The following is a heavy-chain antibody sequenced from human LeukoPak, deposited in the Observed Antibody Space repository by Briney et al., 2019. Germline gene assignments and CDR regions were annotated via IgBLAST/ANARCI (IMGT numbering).Heavy chain of an antibody. CDR1: RFTFSSYW. J-gene: IGHJ2*01. CDR3: ATSPFTGYSSSFDL. V-gene: IGHV3-7*01. Sequence: GGSLRLSCAASRFTFSSYWMSWVRQTPGKGLEWVANINQDGGEEYYVDSVKGRFTISRDNAKNSLYLQMNSLRAEDTAVYYCATSPFTGYSSSFDLWGRGTLVTVSS. D-gene: IGHD6-13*01. CDR2: INQDGGEE.